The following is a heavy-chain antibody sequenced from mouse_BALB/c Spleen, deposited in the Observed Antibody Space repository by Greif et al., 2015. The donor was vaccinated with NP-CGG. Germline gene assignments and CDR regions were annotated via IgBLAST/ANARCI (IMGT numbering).Heavy chain of an antibody. CDR2: IYPSDSYT. J-gene: IGHJ1*01. V-gene: IGHV1-69*02. CDR3: TRWRNGNYVWYFDV. D-gene: IGHD2-1*01. Sequence: QVQLQQSGAELVRPGASVKLSCKASGYTFTSYWINWVKQRPGQGLEWIGNIYPSDSYTNYNQKFKDKATLTVDKSSSTAYTQLSSPTSEDSAVYYCTRWRNGNYVWYFDVWGAGTTVTVSS. CDR1: GYTFTSYW.